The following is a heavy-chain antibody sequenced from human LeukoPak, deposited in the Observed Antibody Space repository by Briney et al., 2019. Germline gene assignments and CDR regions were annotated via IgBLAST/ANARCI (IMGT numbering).Heavy chain of an antibody. V-gene: IGHV4-4*07. J-gene: IGHJ5*02. D-gene: IGHD3-10*01. CDR2: IYGDGTI. Sequence: PSETLSLTCAVSGGSIIKYYWSWVRQPAGKGLEWIGRIYGDGTITYNPSLKSRLTISVDTSKNQFSLRLTSVTAADTAMYYCTRDSGTTGEVKFDPWGEGTLVTVSS. CDR3: TRDSGTTGEVKFDP. CDR1: GGSIIKYY.